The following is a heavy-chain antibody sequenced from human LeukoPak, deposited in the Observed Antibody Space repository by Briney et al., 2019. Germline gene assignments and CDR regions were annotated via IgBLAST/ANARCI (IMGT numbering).Heavy chain of an antibody. CDR3: ARGNSLYYFDY. CDR1: GGSFSGYY. V-gene: IGHV4-34*01. D-gene: IGHD4-23*01. J-gene: IGHJ4*02. Sequence: SETLSLTCAVYGGSFSGYYWSWIRQPPGKGLEWIGETNHSGSTNYNPSLKSRVTISVDTSKNQFSLKLSSVTAADTAVYYCARGNSLYYFDYWGQGTLVTVSS. CDR2: TNHSGST.